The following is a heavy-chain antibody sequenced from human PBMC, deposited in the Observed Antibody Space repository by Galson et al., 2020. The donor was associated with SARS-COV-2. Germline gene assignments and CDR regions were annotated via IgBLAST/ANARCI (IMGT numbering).Heavy chain of an antibody. CDR1: GGSFSGYY. CDR3: ARGPRAIFGVVTPRGHYFDY. V-gene: IGHV4-34*01. D-gene: IGHD3-3*01. Sequence: SETLSLTCAVYGGSFSGYYWSWIRQPPGKGLEWMGEINHSGSTNYNPSLKSRVTISVDTSKNQFSLKLSSVTAADTAVYYCARGPRAIFGVVTPRGHYFDYWGQGTLVTVSS. J-gene: IGHJ4*02. CDR2: INHSGST.